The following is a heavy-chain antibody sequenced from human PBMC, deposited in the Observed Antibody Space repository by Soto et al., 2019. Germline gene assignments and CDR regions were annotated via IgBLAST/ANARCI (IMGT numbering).Heavy chain of an antibody. Sequence: SETLSLTCTVSGGSISSGGYCWSWIRQHPGKGLEWIGYIYYSGSTYYNPSLKSRVTISVDTSKNQFSLKLSSVTAADTAVYYCARDMRVGTSYYFDYWGQGTLVTVSS. J-gene: IGHJ4*02. CDR1: GGSISSGGYC. CDR2: IYYSGST. V-gene: IGHV4-31*03. CDR3: ARDMRVGTSYYFDY. D-gene: IGHD3-22*01.